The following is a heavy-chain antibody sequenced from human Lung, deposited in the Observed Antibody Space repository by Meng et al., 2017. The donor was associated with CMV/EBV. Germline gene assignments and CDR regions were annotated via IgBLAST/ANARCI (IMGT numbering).Heavy chain of an antibody. V-gene: IGHV1-69*04. CDR2: IMPILGMA. CDR3: ARDRRANYDYYGMDV. Sequence: SVKVSCKASGDTFQRYSITWVRQAPGQGLEWLGRIMPILGMANHAQSLQGRVTITADKPTSTSYLELSGLTSEDTATYYCARDRRANYDYYGMDVWGQGTSVXVSS. J-gene: IGHJ6*02. CDR1: GDTFQRYS.